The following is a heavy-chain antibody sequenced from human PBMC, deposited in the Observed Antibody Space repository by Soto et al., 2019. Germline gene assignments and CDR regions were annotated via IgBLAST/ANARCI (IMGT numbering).Heavy chain of an antibody. CDR3: TRDRWATIYYYYMDV. Sequence: PGGSLRLSCTASGFTFGDYAMSWFRQAPGKGLEWVGFIRSKAYGGTTEYAASVKGRFTISRDDSKSIAYLQMNSLKTEDTAVYYCTRDRWATIYYYYMDVWGKGTTVTVSS. J-gene: IGHJ6*03. CDR1: GFTFGDYA. V-gene: IGHV3-49*03. CDR2: IRSKAYGGTT. D-gene: IGHD5-12*01.